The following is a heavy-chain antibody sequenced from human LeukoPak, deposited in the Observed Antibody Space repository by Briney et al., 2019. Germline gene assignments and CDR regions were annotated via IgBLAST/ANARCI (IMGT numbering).Heavy chain of an antibody. CDR1: GGSISSGSYY. J-gene: IGHJ5*01. V-gene: IGHV4-61*02. CDR2: IYASGNI. Sequence: SETLSLTCTVSGGSISSGSYYWSWIRQPAGKGLEWIGRIYASGNINYNPSLKSRVTISVDMSKNQFSLKLSSVTAADTAVYYCATGYGKLDSWGQGTLVTVSS. CDR3: ATGYGKLDS. D-gene: IGHD2-15*01.